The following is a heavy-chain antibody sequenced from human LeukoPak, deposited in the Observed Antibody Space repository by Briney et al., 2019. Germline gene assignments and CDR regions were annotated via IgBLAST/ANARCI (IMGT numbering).Heavy chain of an antibody. CDR2: ISSSGHST. CDR1: GFTSRSYS. Sequence: PGGSLRLSCAASGFTSRSYSMNWVRQAPGKGLEWVSVISSSGHSTHYADSVKGRFTISRDSSKNTVYLQMNSLRAEDTAVYYCANEGPDFDYWGQGTLVTVSS. J-gene: IGHJ4*02. V-gene: IGHV3-23*01. CDR3: ANEGPDFDY.